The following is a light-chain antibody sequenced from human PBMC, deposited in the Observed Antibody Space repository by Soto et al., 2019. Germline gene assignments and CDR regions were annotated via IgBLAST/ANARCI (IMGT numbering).Light chain of an antibody. V-gene: IGLV2-14*01. CDR3: SSYTSSSTPHV. Sequence: QSALTQPASVSGSPGQSITISCTGTSSDVGGYNYVSWYQQHPGKAPKLMIYEVSNRPSGVSNRFSGSKSGNTASLTISGLHAEDEPDYYCSSYTSSSTPHVFPPGTKLTVL. J-gene: IGLJ1*01. CDR2: EVS. CDR1: SSDVGGYNY.